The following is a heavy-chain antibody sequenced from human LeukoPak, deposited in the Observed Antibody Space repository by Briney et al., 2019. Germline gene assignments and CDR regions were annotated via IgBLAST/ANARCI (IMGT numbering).Heavy chain of an antibody. J-gene: IGHJ3*02. CDR2: ISTNGDST. Sequence: PGGSLRLSCAASGFTFSTYAMHWVRQAPGKGLECVSAISTNGDSTFYADSVKGRFTISRDNSNDTLYHQMGSLRAEDMAVYYCARPLAGTTHAFEIWGQGTMVTVSS. D-gene: IGHD1-7*01. CDR3: ARPLAGTTHAFEI. CDR1: GFTFSTYA. V-gene: IGHV3-64*02.